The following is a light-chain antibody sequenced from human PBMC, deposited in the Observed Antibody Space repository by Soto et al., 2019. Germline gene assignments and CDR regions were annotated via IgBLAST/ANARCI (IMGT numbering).Light chain of an antibody. CDR3: QHYNSYSEA. J-gene: IGKJ1*01. CDR1: QRISSW. V-gene: IGKV1-5*03. CDR2: KAS. Sequence: DIQMTQSPSTLSASVGDTVTITFRASQRISSWLAWYQQKPGKAPKLLIYKASTLKSGVPSRFSGSGSGTEFTLTISSLQPDDFATYYCQHYNSYSEAFGQGTKVDIK.